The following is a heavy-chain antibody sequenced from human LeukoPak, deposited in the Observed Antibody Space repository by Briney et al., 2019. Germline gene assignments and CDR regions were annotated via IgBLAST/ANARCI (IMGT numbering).Heavy chain of an antibody. CDR2: INPNSGGT. Sequence: GASVKVSCKASGHTFTGYYMHWVRQAPGQGLEWMGWINPNSGGTNYAQKFQGRVTMTRDTSISTAYMELSRLRSDDTAVYYCARARMVRGVISFPGVYWGQGTLVTVSS. D-gene: IGHD3-10*01. J-gene: IGHJ4*02. V-gene: IGHV1-2*02. CDR1: GHTFTGYY. CDR3: ARARMVRGVISFPGVY.